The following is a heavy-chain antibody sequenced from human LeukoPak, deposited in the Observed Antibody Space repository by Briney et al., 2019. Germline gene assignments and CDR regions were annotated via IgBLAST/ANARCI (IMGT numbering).Heavy chain of an antibody. CDR1: GGSISSYY. J-gene: IGHJ3*02. D-gene: IGHD5-18*01. V-gene: IGHV4-4*07. CDR3: ARDLTTDMLSGHYDASDI. Sequence: PSETLSLACTVSGGSISSYYWNWIRQPAGKGLEWIGRIYTSGSTNYNPSLKSRVTMSVDTSNNQFSLKLSSVTAADTAVYYCARDLTTDMLSGHYDASDIWGQGTMVTVSS. CDR2: IYTSGST.